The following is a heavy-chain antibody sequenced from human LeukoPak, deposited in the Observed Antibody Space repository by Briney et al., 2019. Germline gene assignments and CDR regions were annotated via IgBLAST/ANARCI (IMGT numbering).Heavy chain of an antibody. CDR1: GYTFTGYY. CDR2: INSDSGAT. Sequence: ASVKVSCKSSGYTFTGYYIHWVRQAPGLGLEWTGWINSDSGATHYAQTFQGRVTMTRDTSISTAYMELSRLRSDDTAVYYCARGSSWFYFDYWGQGPLVTVSS. V-gene: IGHV1-2*02. D-gene: IGHD6-13*01. J-gene: IGHJ4*02. CDR3: ARGSSWFYFDY.